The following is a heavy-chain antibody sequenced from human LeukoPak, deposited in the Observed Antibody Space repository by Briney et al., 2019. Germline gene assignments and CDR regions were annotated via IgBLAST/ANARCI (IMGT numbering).Heavy chain of an antibody. D-gene: IGHD6-13*01. Sequence: GSLRLSCAASGFTFSIYSMDWVRQAPGEGLEWVSSIISSGSYIYYADSVKGRFTISRDNAKNSLYLQMNSLRAEDTAVYYCAREDASSWDYWGQGILVTVSS. CDR2: IISSGSYI. CDR1: GFTFSIYS. CDR3: AREDASSWDY. J-gene: IGHJ4*02. V-gene: IGHV3-21*01.